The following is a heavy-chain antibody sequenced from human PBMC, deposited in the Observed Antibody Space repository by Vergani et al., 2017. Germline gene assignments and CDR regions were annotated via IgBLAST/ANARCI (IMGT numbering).Heavy chain of an antibody. CDR2: IYYSGST. CDR3: ARAGWELPRGNWFDP. CDR1: GGSISSSSYY. J-gene: IGHJ5*02. D-gene: IGHD1-26*01. V-gene: IGHV4-39*01. Sequence: QVQLQESGPGLVKPSETLSLTCTVSGGSISSSSYYWGWIRQPPGKGLEWIGSIYYSGSTYYNPSLKSRVTISVDTSKNQFSLKLSSVTAADTAVYYCARAGWELPRGNWFDPWGQGTLVTVSS.